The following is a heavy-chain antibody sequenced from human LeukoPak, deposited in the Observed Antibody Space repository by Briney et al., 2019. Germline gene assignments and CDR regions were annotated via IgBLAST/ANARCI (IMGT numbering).Heavy chain of an antibody. V-gene: IGHV1-8*01. CDR1: GYTFTSYD. D-gene: IGHD3-22*01. CDR2: MNPNSGNT. Sequence: ASVKVSCKASGYTFTSYDINWVRQATGQGLEWMGWMNPNSGNTGYAQKFQGRVTMTRNTSISTAYMELSSLRSEDTAVYYWARHYYDSSGAAFDIWGQGTMVTVSS. CDR3: ARHYYDSSGAAFDI. J-gene: IGHJ3*02.